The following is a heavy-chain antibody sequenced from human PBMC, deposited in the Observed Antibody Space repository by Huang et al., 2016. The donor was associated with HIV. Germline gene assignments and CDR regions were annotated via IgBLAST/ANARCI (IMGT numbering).Heavy chain of an antibody. D-gene: IGHD6-19*01. J-gene: IGHJ1*01. V-gene: IGHV3-30*03. CDR1: GFIVSNYG. CDR3: ALKGDSSGWEYFRH. Sequence: QVQLVESGGGVVQPGRSLRLSFSASGFIVSNYGMHWVRQAPGKGLEWLALISYDGSNKYYTDSVKGRFSISRDNSKNTLYLQMNSLRAEDTAVYYCALKGDSSGWEYFRHWGQGTLVTVSS. CDR2: ISYDGSNK.